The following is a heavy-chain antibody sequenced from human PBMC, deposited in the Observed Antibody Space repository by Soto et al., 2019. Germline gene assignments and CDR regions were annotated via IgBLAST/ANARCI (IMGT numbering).Heavy chain of an antibody. CDR2: IYYSGST. D-gene: IGHD3-9*01. J-gene: IGHJ4*02. CDR3: ARFLTGLGPDFDY. Sequence: ASETLSLTCTVSGGSISSYYWSWIRQPPGKGLEWIGYIYYSGSTNYNPSLKSRVTISVDTSKNQFSLKLSSVTAADTAVYYCARFLTGLGPDFDYWGQGTLVTVSS. V-gene: IGHV4-59*01. CDR1: GGSISSYY.